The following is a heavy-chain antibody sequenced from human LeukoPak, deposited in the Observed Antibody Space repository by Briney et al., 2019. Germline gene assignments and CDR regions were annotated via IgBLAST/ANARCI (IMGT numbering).Heavy chain of an antibody. D-gene: IGHD1-26*01. Sequence: GGSLRLSCAASGFTFSSYSMNWVRQAPGKGLEWVSSISSSSSYIYYADSVKGRFTISRDNAKNSLYLQMNSLRAEDTAVYYCTRVPYSGSYYFDYWGQGTLVTVSS. CDR2: ISSSSSYI. V-gene: IGHV3-21*01. CDR3: TRVPYSGSYYFDY. CDR1: GFTFSSYS. J-gene: IGHJ4*02.